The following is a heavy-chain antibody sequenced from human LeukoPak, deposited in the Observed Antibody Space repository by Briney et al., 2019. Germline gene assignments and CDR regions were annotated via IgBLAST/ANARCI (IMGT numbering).Heavy chain of an antibody. Sequence: ASVKVSCKASGYTFTSYGISWVRQAPGQGLEWMGWISPYNSNTYYAQNLQGRVTMTTDTSTSTTYMELRSLRSDDTAVYYCARDLKRGYSSGKYSWGTGSSNDFWGQGTLVTVSS. D-gene: IGHD6-19*01. V-gene: IGHV1-18*01. J-gene: IGHJ4*02. CDR1: GYTFTSYG. CDR2: ISPYNSNT. CDR3: ARDLKRGYSSGKYSWGTGSSNDF.